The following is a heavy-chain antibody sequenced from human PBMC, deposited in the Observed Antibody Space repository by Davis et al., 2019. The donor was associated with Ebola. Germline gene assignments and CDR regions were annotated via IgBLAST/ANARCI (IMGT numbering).Heavy chain of an antibody. V-gene: IGHV1-69*13. J-gene: IGHJ5*02. CDR3: ARDSSSYDKECWFDP. CDR1: GGTFSSYA. Sequence: AASVKVSCKASGGTFSSYAISWVRQAPGQGLEWMGGIIPIFGTANYAQKFQGRVTITADESTSTAYMEMSSLRSEDTAVYYWARDSSSYDKECWFDPWGQGTLVTVSS. CDR2: IIPIFGTA. D-gene: IGHD6-13*01.